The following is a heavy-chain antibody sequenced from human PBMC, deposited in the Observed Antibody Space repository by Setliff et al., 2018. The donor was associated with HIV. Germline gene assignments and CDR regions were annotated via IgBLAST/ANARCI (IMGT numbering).Heavy chain of an antibody. D-gene: IGHD6-19*01. CDR3: AKERSSGWPFDY. V-gene: IGHV3-23*01. Sequence: GGSLRLSCTASGFTFGDYAMSWVRQAPGKGLEWVSGISGNRRRTHYADSVKGRFTISRDNSKNTLYLQMNSLRAEDTAVYYCAKERSSGWPFDYWGQGALVTVSS. J-gene: IGHJ4*02. CDR2: ISGNRRRT. CDR1: GFTFGDYA.